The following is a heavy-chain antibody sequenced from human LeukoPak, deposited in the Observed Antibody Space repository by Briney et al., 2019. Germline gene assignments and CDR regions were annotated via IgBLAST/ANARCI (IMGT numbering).Heavy chain of an antibody. Sequence: SETLSLTCTVSGGSISSYYWSWVRQPAGKGLEWIGRIYASGNTNYNPSLKGRVTMTVDTSKNQFSLNLSSVTAADTAVYYCARRVGAQNWFDPWGQGTLVTVSS. CDR3: ARRVGAQNWFDP. CDR1: GGSISSYY. D-gene: IGHD1-26*01. CDR2: IYASGNT. V-gene: IGHV4-4*07. J-gene: IGHJ5*02.